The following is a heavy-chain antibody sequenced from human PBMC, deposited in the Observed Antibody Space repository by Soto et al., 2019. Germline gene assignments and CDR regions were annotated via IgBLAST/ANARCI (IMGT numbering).Heavy chain of an antibody. J-gene: IGHJ6*02. CDR3: AKDRRSYGSGPRFYYYYCGMDV. Sequence: GGSLRLSCAASGFTFSSYGMHWVRQAPGKGLEWVAVISYDGSNKYYADSVKGRFTISRDNSKNTLYLQMNSLRAEDTAVYYCAKDRRSYGSGPRFYYYYCGMDVWGQGTTVTVSS. V-gene: IGHV3-30*18. D-gene: IGHD6-19*01. CDR2: ISYDGSNK. CDR1: GFTFSSYG.